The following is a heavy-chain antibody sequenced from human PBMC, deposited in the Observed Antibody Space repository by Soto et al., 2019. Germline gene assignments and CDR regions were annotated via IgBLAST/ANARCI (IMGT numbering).Heavy chain of an antibody. CDR2: ISGSGGST. CDR1: GFTFSSYA. J-gene: IGHJ4*02. CDR3: AKQSDPLGMIVVVTFDY. V-gene: IGHV3-23*01. Sequence: EVQLLESGGGLVQPGGSLRLSCAASGFTFSSYAMSWVRQAPGKGLEWVSAISGSGGSTYYADSVKGRFTISRDNSKNTLYLQMNSLRAEDTAVYYCAKQSDPLGMIVVVTFDYWGQGTLVTVSS. D-gene: IGHD3-22*01.